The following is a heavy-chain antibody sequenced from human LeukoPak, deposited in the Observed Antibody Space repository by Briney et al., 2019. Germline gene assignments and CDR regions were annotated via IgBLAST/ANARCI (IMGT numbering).Heavy chain of an antibody. CDR3: ARSPDILTGQKFDY. CDR2: MNPKSGGT. D-gene: IGHD3-9*01. J-gene: IGHJ4*02. Sequence: ASVKVSCTASGYTFTGYYVRWVRQASGQGLEWKGWMNPKSGGTNYAQKFEARVTMNRDTSISTAYMELSRLRFDDTAVYYCARSPDILTGQKFDYWGQGTLVTVSS. CDR1: GYTFTGYY. V-gene: IGHV1-2*02.